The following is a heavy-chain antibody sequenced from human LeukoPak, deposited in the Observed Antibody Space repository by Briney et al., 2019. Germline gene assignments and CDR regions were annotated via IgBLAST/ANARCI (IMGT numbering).Heavy chain of an antibody. D-gene: IGHD1-26*01. Sequence: SETLSLTCTVSGGSISSSSYYGGWIRQPPGKGLEWIGSIYYSGTAYYNRSLKSRVTISVDTSKNQFSLKLSSVTAADTAVYYCARGEGSYYPAVDYWGQGTLVTVSS. CDR2: IYYSGTA. J-gene: IGHJ4*02. V-gene: IGHV4-39*07. CDR1: GGSISSSSYY. CDR3: ARGEGSYYPAVDY.